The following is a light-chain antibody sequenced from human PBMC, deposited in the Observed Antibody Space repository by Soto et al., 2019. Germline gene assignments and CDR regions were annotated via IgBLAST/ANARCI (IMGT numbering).Light chain of an antibody. CDR1: QSISSNY. CDR2: GAS. V-gene: IGKV3-20*01. Sequence: EIGLTQSRGTLSVSPGERATLTCRASQSISSNYLAWYQQNPGQAPSLLIYGASSRATGIPDRFSGSGSGTDFTLTISRLEPEDSAIYYCQQYGSWTFGQGTKVEIK. CDR3: QQYGSWT. J-gene: IGKJ1*01.